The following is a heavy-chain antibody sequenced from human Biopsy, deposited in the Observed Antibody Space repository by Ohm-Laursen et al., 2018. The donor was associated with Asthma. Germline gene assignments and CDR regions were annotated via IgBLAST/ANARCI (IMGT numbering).Heavy chain of an antibody. CDR1: GYTFTNYA. D-gene: IGHD3-22*01. Sequence: GGPVKVSCKASGYTFTNYAIHWVRQAPGQRPEWMGWINAGNGNTKYSQKFQGRVTITRDTSATTAYMELSSLRSEDTAVYYCARVRKNYYDSSGLSGGWFDPWGQGTLVTVSS. CDR2: INAGNGNT. J-gene: IGHJ5*02. CDR3: ARVRKNYYDSSGLSGGWFDP. V-gene: IGHV1-3*01.